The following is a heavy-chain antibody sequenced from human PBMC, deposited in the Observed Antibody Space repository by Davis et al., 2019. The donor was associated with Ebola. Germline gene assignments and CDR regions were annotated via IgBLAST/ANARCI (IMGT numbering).Heavy chain of an antibody. Sequence: GGSLRLSCAASGFTFSSYAMHWVRQAPGKGLEWVAVISYDGSNKYYADSVKGRFTISRDNSKNTLYLQMNSLRTEDTAVYYCARATTLDYWGQGTLVTVSS. V-gene: IGHV3-30-3*01. CDR1: GFTFSSYA. CDR3: ARATTLDY. CDR2: ISYDGSNK. D-gene: IGHD4-17*01. J-gene: IGHJ4*02.